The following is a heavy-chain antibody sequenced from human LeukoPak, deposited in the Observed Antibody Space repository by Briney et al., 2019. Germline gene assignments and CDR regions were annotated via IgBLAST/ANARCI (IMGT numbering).Heavy chain of an antibody. V-gene: IGHV1-2*02. CDR1: GYTFTGYY. D-gene: IGHD3-9*01. CDR3: ARNYDILTGYRLDFDY. Sequence: GASVKVSCKASGYTFTGYYMHWVRQAPGQGLEWMGWINPNSGGTNYAQKFQGRVTMTRDTSISAAYMELGRLRSDDTAVYYCARNYDILTGYRLDFDYWGQGTLVTVSS. CDR2: INPNSGGT. J-gene: IGHJ4*02.